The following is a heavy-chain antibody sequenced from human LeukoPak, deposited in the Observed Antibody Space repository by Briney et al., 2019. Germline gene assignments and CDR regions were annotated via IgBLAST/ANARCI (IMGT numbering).Heavy chain of an antibody. CDR2: ISYDGSNK. D-gene: IGHD2-2*01. CDR1: GFTFSSYA. J-gene: IGHJ4*02. CDR3: ARALVVPAAPDY. V-gene: IGHV3-30-3*01. Sequence: GGSLRLSCAASGFTFSSYAMHWVRQAPGKGLEGGAVISYDGSNKHYADSVKGRFTISRDNSKNTLYLQMNSLRAEDTAVYYCARALVVPAAPDYWGQGTLVTVSS.